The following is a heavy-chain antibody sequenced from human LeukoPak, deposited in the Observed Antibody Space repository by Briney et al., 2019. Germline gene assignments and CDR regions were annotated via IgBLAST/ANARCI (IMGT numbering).Heavy chain of an antibody. CDR3: TTDLLWFGELGY. V-gene: IGHV3-21*01. J-gene: IGHJ4*02. CDR1: GFTFSSYS. D-gene: IGHD3-10*01. CDR2: ISSSSSYI. Sequence: GGSLRLSCAASGFTFSSYSMNWVRRAPGKGLEWVSSISSSSSYIYYADSVKGRFTISRDNAKNSLYLQMNSLRAEDTAVYYCTTDLLWFGELGYWGQGTLVTVSS.